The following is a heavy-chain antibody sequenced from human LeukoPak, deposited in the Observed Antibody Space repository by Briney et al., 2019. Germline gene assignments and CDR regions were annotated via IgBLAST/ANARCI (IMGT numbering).Heavy chain of an antibody. CDR1: GFTFNTYS. D-gene: IGHD2-15*01. CDR2: ISSSSS. Sequence: GGSLRLSCAASGFTFNTYSMNWVRQAPGKGLEWVSSISSSSSYSDSVKGRFTISRDKAWITLYLQMNSMRAEDTAVYLRSSRYCSGGSCYCDRYWGQGTLVTVSS. J-gene: IGHJ4*02. CDR3: SSRYCSGGSCYCDRY. V-gene: IGHV3-21*01.